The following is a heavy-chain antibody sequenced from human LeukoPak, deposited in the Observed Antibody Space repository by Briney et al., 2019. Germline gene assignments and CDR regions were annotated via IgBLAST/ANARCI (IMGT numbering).Heavy chain of an antibody. D-gene: IGHD1-1*01. CDR3: ARRDSLDWTFDY. J-gene: IGHJ4*02. CDR2: IYYSGST. Sequence: SETLSLTCTVSGGSISSYYWSWIRQPPGKGLEGIGYIYYSGSTNYNPSLKSRVTISVDTSKNQFSLKLSSVTAADTAVYYCARRDSLDWTFDYWGQGTLVTVSS. V-gene: IGHV4-59*08. CDR1: GGSISSYY.